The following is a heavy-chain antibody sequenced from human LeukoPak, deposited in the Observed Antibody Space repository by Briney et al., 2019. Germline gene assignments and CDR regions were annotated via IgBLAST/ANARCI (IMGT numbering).Heavy chain of an antibody. D-gene: IGHD3-9*01. CDR2: VTSYNGDT. V-gene: IGHV1-18*01. CDR3: AKDWHILTGRNCYDP. J-gene: IGHJ5*02. CDR1: GGTFSSYA. Sequence: ASVKVSCKASGGTFSSYAISWVRQAPGQGLEWMGWVTSYNGDTNYAQKFQGRVTMSTDTSTSTAYMELRSLRFDDTAIYYCAKDWHILTGRNCYDPWGQGTLVTVSS.